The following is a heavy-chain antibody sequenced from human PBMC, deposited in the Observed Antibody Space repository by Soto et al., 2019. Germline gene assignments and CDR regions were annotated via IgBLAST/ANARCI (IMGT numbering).Heavy chain of an antibody. V-gene: IGHV3-21*01. CDR1: GFTFSSYS. Sequence: EVQLVESGGGLVKPGGSLRLSCAASGFTFSSYSMNWVRQAPGKGLEWVSSISSSSSYIYYADSVKGRFTISRDNAKNSLYLKMNSLRAEDTAVYYCARDQPVYSYGYGLGYWGQGTLVTVSS. CDR3: ARDQPVYSYGYGLGY. D-gene: IGHD5-18*01. CDR2: ISSSSSYI. J-gene: IGHJ4*02.